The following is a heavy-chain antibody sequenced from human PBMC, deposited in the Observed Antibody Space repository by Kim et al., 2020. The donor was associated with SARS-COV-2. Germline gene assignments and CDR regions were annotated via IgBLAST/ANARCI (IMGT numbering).Heavy chain of an antibody. Sequence: GGSLRLSCAASGFTFSSYAMHWVRQAPGKGLEWVAVISYDGSNKYYADSVKGRFTISRDNSKNTLYLQMNSLRAEDTAVYYCASLGVYYYDSVDYWGQGTLVTVSS. CDR1: GFTFSSYA. CDR3: ASLGVYYYDSVDY. J-gene: IGHJ4*02. V-gene: IGHV3-30*04. D-gene: IGHD3-22*01. CDR2: ISYDGSNK.